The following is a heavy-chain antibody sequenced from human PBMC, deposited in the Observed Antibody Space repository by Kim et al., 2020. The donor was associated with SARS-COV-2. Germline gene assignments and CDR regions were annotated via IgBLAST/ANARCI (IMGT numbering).Heavy chain of an antibody. CDR3: ARDFVGSCSSTSCYSYYFDY. Sequence: GGSLRLSCAASGFTVSSNYMSWVRQAPGKGLEWVSVIYSGGSTYYADSVKGRFTISRDNSKNTLYLQMNSLRAEDTAVYYCARDFVGSCSSTSCYSYYFDYWGQGTLVTVSS. D-gene: IGHD2-2*01. CDR1: GFTVSSNY. CDR2: IYSGGST. J-gene: IGHJ4*02. V-gene: IGHV3-53*01.